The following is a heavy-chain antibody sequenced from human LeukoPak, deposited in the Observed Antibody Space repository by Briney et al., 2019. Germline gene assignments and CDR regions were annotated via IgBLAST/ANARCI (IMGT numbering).Heavy chain of an antibody. D-gene: IGHD1-14*01. CDR3: ASNPNTGSAFDP. CDR2: IYYTGST. V-gene: IGHV4-59*08. Sequence: PSETLSLTCTVSGGSISSYYWNWIRQPPGKGLEWIGYIYYTGSTNYNPSLKSRVTISVGTSKNQFSLKLSSVTAADTAVYYCASNPNTGSAFDPWGQGTLVTVSS. J-gene: IGHJ5*02. CDR1: GGSISSYY.